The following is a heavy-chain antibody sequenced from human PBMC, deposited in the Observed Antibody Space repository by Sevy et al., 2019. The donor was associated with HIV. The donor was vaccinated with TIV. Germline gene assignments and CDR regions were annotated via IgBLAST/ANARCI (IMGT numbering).Heavy chain of an antibody. CDR1: GYTFTGYY. CDR2: IIPSSGGT. D-gene: IGHD3-10*01. CDR3: TRSVYGSGTYLNDH. V-gene: IGHV1-2*02. Sequence: ASVKVSGKASGYTFTGYYIHWVRQAPGQGLEWMGWIIPSSGGTNYGQKFLGRVTMTRDTSISTAYLELHRLTSDDTAVYYCTRSVYGSGTYLNDHWGQGTLVTVSS. J-gene: IGHJ4*02.